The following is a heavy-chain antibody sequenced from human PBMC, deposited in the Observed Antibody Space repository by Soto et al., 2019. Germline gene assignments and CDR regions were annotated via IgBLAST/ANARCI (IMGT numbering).Heavy chain of an antibody. CDR2: ISGSGGST. Sequence: GGSLRLSFAASGFTFSSYARSWVRQPPGKGLEWVSGISGSGGSTYYADSVKGRFTISRDNSKNALYLRMNSLRAEDTAVYYCARPRAAGTLTSFYYMDGWGKGTRVTV. CDR1: GFTFSSYA. D-gene: IGHD6-13*01. CDR3: ARPRAAGTLTSFYYMDG. J-gene: IGHJ6*03. V-gene: IGHV3-23*01.